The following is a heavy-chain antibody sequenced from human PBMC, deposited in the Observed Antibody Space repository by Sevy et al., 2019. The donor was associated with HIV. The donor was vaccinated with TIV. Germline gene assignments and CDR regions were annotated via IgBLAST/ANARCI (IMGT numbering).Heavy chain of an antibody. Sequence: GGSLRLSCAASGFTFNTYAMHWVRQAPGKGLEWVAVISYDGGSKYYADSVKGRFTISRDNSKNTLYLQMISLRPEDSAIYYCARGTAIAVSGTLDYWGQGTLVTVSS. CDR1: GFTFNTYA. D-gene: IGHD6-13*01. CDR2: ISYDGGSK. J-gene: IGHJ4*02. V-gene: IGHV3-30-3*01. CDR3: ARGTAIAVSGTLDY.